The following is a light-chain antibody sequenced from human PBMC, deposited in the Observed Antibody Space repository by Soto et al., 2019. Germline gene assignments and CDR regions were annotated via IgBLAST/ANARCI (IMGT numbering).Light chain of an antibody. J-gene: IGKJ4*01. Sequence: EIVLTQSPGTLSFSPGERATLTCRASQSVSSSYLAWFQQKPGQAPRLLIYGASSRATGIPDRFSGSGSGTDFTLTISRLEPEDSGIYYCQDRSNWPLFTFGGGTKVDIK. CDR3: QDRSNWPLFT. CDR2: GAS. V-gene: IGKV3D-20*02. CDR1: QSVSSSY.